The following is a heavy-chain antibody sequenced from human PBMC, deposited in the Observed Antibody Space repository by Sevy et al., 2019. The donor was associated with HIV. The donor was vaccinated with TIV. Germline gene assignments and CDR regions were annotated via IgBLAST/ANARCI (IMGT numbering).Heavy chain of an antibody. J-gene: IGHJ4*02. Sequence: GGSLRLSCAASGFSFSRYGIHWVRQAPGRGLEWVAVISHDGGTQYYADSVKGRFTVSRDNSKYTAYLEMDSLSTEDTAVYFCAKDLFGHYCLCSVDYWGQGALVTVSS. CDR1: GFSFSRYG. D-gene: IGHD4-17*01. CDR3: AKDLFGHYCLCSVDY. V-gene: IGHV3-30*18. CDR2: ISHDGGTQ.